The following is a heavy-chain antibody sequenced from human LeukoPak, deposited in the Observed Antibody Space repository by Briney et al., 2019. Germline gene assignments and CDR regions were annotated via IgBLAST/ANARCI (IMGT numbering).Heavy chain of an antibody. V-gene: IGHV4-59*11. CDR2: IYYSGST. D-gene: IGHD7-27*01. J-gene: IGHJ6*03. CDR1: GGSISSHY. Sequence: SETLSLTCTVSGGSISSHYWSWIRQPPGKGLEWIGYIYYSGSTNYNPSLKSRVTISVDTSKNQFSLKLSSVTAADTAVYYCARSELGVSYYYYYYMDVWGKGTTVTVFS. CDR3: ARSELGVSYYYYYYMDV.